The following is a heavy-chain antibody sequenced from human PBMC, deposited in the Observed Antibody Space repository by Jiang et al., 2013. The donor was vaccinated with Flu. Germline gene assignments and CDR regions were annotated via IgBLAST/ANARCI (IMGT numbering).Heavy chain of an antibody. CDR2: IYYSGST. CDR1: GGSISSYY. V-gene: IGHV4-59*08. CDR3: ARNDYYYYGMDV. Sequence: SGSGLVKPSETLSLTCTVSGGSISSYYWSWIRQPPGKGLEWIGYIYYSGSTNYNPSLKSRVTISVDTSKNQFSLKLSSVTAADTAVYYCARNDYYYYGMDVWGKGTTVTVSS. J-gene: IGHJ6*04. D-gene: IGHD1-1*01.